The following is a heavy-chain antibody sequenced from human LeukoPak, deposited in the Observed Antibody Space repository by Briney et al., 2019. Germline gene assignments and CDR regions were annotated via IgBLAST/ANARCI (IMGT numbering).Heavy chain of an antibody. CDR2: ISGSADRI. V-gene: IGHV3-23*01. CDR1: GLIFSTYA. Sequence: PGGSLRLSCTASGLIFSTYAMSWVRQAPGKGLEWVSTISGSADRIYYADSVKGRFTISRDNSKNTLYLQMNSLTSEDTAVYYCTQGSGQYFDYWGQGTLVTVSS. D-gene: IGHD2-15*01. CDR3: TQGSGQYFDY. J-gene: IGHJ4*02.